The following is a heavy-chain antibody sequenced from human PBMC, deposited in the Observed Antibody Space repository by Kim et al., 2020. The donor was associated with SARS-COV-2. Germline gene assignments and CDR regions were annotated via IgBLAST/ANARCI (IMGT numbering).Heavy chain of an antibody. CDR1: GFTFSSYA. CDR3: AKDPVRWGYCSGGSCSYPYGMDV. V-gene: IGHV3-23*01. J-gene: IGHJ6*02. Sequence: GSLRLSCAASGFTFSSYAMSWVRQAPGKGLEWVSAISGSGGSTYYADSVKGRFTISRDNSKNTLYLQMNSLRAEDTAVYYCAKDPVRWGYCSGGSCSYPYGMDVWGQGTTVTVSS. D-gene: IGHD2-15*01. CDR2: ISGSGGST.